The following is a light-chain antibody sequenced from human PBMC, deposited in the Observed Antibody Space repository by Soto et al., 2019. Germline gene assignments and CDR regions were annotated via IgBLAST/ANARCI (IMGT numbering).Light chain of an antibody. CDR1: SSNIGAGYD. V-gene: IGLV1-40*01. CDR2: GNS. Sequence: QSVLTQPPSVSGAPGQRVTISCTGSSSNIGAGYDVHWYQQLPGTAPKLLIYGNSNRPSGVPDRFSGSKSGTSASLAITGHQAEDEADYYCQSYDSSLSGWVFGGGTKRTVL. J-gene: IGLJ3*02. CDR3: QSYDSSLSGWV.